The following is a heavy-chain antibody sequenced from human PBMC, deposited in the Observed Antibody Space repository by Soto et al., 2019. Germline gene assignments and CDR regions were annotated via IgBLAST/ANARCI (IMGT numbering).Heavy chain of an antibody. CDR1: GYSFTSLD. CDR3: ARGVSAGFDY. Sequence: QVQLVQSGAEVREPGASVKVSCKASGYSFTSLDINWVRQTAGQGLEWMGWMQPSTGRTGYAQKFQVRVTMTRDPSINTAYIELTTLKSADTAFYYCARGVSAGFDYWGQGTLVTVSS. CDR2: MQPSTGRT. J-gene: IGHJ4*02. V-gene: IGHV1-8*01.